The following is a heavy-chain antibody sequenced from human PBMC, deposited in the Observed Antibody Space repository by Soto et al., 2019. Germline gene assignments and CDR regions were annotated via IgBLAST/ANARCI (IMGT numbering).Heavy chain of an antibody. D-gene: IGHD2-2*02. J-gene: IGHJ6*03. CDR1: GGSFSGYY. CDR3: ASGRGYQLLYEVYYIDV. CDR2: INHSGST. V-gene: IGHV4-34*01. Sequence: SETLSLTCAVYGGSFSGYYWSWIRQPPGKGLEWIGEINHSGSTNYNPSLKSRVTISVDTSKNQFSLKLSSVTAADTAVYFCASGRGYQLLYEVYYIDVWGKGTTVTVSS.